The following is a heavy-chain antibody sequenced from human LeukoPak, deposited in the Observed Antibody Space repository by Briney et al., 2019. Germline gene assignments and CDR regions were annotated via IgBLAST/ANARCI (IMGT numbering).Heavy chain of an antibody. V-gene: IGHV1-2*02. CDR2: INPNSGGT. D-gene: IGHD2-15*01. J-gene: IGHJ6*02. CDR3: ARGEACSGGSCDSAGIMDV. Sequence: ASVKVSCKASGYTFTGYYMHWVRQAPGQGLEWMGWINPNSGGTNYVQKFQGRVTMTRDTSISTAYMELSGLRSDDTAVYYCARGEACSGGSCDSAGIMDVWGQGTTVTVT. CDR1: GYTFTGYY.